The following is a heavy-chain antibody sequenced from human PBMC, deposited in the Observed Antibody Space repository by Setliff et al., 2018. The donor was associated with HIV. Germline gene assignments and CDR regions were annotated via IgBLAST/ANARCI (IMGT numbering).Heavy chain of an antibody. D-gene: IGHD3-16*01. J-gene: IGHJ4*02. CDR1: GYSFTSYW. V-gene: IGHV5-51*01. CDR2: IYPGDSDT. Sequence: PGESLKISCKGSGYSFTSYWIAWVRQMPGKGLEWMGIIYPGDSDTRYSPSFQGQVTISADKSINTAFLQWTSLRASDTAMYYCTRLWHENWGGVDYWGQGTLVTVSS. CDR3: TRLWHENWGGVDY.